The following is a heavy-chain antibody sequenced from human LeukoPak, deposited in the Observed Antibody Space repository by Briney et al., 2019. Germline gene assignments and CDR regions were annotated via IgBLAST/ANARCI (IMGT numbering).Heavy chain of an antibody. CDR3: ARRLVGTPDYFDY. Sequence: GGSLRLSCAASGFTFSTSWMNWVRHTPGKGLEWVANINQDGSDKYYVDSVKGRFTISRDNAKNSLYLQMNSLRAEDTAVYYCARRLVGTPDYFDYWGQGTLVTVSS. V-gene: IGHV3-7*01. CDR2: INQDGSDK. CDR1: GFTFSTSW. J-gene: IGHJ4*02. D-gene: IGHD4-23*01.